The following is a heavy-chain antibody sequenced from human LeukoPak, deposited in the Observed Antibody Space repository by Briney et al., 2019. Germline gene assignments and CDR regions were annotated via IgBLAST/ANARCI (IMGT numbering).Heavy chain of an antibody. CDR2: ISSSSSTI. J-gene: IGHJ1*01. D-gene: IGHD2-2*01. V-gene: IGHV3-48*01. CDR1: GFTFSSYS. CDR3: ARPLSDIVVVPAAILH. Sequence: PGGSLRLSCAASGFTFSSYSMNWVRQAPGKGLEWVSYISSSSSTIYYADSVKGRFTISRDNAKNSLYLQMNSLRAEDTAVYYCARPLSDIVVVPAAILHWGQGTLVTVSS.